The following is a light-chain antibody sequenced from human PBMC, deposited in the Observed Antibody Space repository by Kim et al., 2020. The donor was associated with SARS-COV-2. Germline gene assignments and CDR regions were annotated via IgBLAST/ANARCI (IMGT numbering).Light chain of an antibody. V-gene: IGKV1-5*01. Sequence: DIQMTQSPSTLSASVGDRVTITCRASQSITSRLAWYQQKRGKAPKLLIYDASSLESGVPSRFSGGGSGTEFSLTISSLQPDDFATYYCQQYASYSYTFGQGTKLEI. CDR1: QSITSR. J-gene: IGKJ2*01. CDR3: QQYASYSYT. CDR2: DAS.